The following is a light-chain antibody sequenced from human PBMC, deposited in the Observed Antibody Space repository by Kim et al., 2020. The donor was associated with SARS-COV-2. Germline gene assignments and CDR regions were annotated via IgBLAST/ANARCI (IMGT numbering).Light chain of an antibody. CDR1: QCLLHSNGITY. V-gene: IGKV2-28*01. CDR3: MQGTQTMT. CDR2: MGS. J-gene: IGKJ5*01. Sequence: ESASISCRSSQCLLHSNGITYLDGFLQKAGQSPQLLVYMGSTRASGVPERFSGSGSGTDFPLKISRVEAEDFGIYYCMQGTQTMTFGQGTRLEIK.